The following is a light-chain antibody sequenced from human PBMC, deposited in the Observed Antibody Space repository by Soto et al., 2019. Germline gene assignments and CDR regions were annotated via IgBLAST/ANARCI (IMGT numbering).Light chain of an antibody. Sequence: DILMTQSPSTLSGSVGDRVTITCRASQSISSWLAWYQKKPGKDPKILIYDACSLESGVPSRFSGSGSGTEFILTISRLQADDFATYYCQQYNSYSQTFGQGTKVDIK. CDR1: QSISSW. CDR3: QQYNSYSQT. J-gene: IGKJ1*01. CDR2: DAC. V-gene: IGKV1-5*01.